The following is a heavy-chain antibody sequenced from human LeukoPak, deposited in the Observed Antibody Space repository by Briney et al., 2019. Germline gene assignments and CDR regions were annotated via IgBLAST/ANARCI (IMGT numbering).Heavy chain of an antibody. CDR3: ARTSGYGSSWHSY. CDR1: GYTFTGYY. Sequence: GASVKVSCKASGYTFTGYYMHWVRQAPGQGLEWMGWISGYNGNSQYSEKFQGRVTMTTDTSTNTAYMELRSLRSDDTAVYYCARTSGYGSSWHSYWGQGTLVTVSS. J-gene: IGHJ4*02. CDR2: ISGYNGNS. V-gene: IGHV1-18*04. D-gene: IGHD6-13*01.